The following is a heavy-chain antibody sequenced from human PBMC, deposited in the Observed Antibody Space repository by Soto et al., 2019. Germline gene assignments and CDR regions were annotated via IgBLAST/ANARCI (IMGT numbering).Heavy chain of an antibody. D-gene: IGHD3-9*01. CDR2: INHSGST. CDR3: ARGGVLRYFDWLSSNNWFDP. J-gene: IGHJ5*02. V-gene: IGHV4-34*01. Sequence: PSXTLSLTCAVYGGSLSGYYWSWIRQPPVNGLEWIGEINHSGSTNYNPSLKSRVTISVDTSKNQFSLKLSSVTAADTAVYYCARGGVLRYFDWLSSNNWFDPWGQGTLVTSPQ. CDR1: GGSLSGYY.